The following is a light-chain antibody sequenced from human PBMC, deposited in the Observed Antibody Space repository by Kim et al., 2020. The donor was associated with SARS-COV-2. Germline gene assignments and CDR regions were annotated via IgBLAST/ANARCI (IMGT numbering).Light chain of an antibody. CDR3: QHYGGCPLT. Sequence: SLGDTPPRSSRARRSVTSTPLAGYQQQPREAPRLLIHGAFTRATGIPDRFSGSESGTGFTLTISRLEPEDFAVYYCQHYGGCPLTFGGGTKVDSK. V-gene: IGKV3-20*01. CDR2: GAF. CDR1: RSVTSTP. J-gene: IGKJ4*01.